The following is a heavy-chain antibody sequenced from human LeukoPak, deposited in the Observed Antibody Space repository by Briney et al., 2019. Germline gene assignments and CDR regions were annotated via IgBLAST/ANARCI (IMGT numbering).Heavy chain of an antibody. Sequence: SETLSLTCTVSGSSISSYYLSWIRQPPGKGLEWIGYIYYSGSTNYNPSLKSRVTISVDTSKNQFSLKLSSVTAADTAVYYCARGSSVAGSRWYFDYWGQGALVTVSS. CDR2: IYYSGST. D-gene: IGHD6-19*01. J-gene: IGHJ4*02. CDR1: GSSISSYY. V-gene: IGHV4-59*01. CDR3: ARGSSVAGSRWYFDY.